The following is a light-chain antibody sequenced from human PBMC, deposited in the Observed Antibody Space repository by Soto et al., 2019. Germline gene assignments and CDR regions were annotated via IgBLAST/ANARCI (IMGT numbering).Light chain of an antibody. V-gene: IGKV1D-12*01. Sequence: DIQMTQSPSSVSASVGDRVTITCRASQSINTWLAWYQQKPGKAPKLLIYAASTLQRGVPSRFSGSGSGTDFTLIISSLQPEDFAIYYCQQTRRFPVTFGQGTRLDIK. CDR2: AAS. J-gene: IGKJ5*01. CDR3: QQTRRFPVT. CDR1: QSINTW.